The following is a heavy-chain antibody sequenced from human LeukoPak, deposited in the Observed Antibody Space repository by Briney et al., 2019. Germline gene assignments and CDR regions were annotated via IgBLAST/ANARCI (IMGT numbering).Heavy chain of an antibody. Sequence: PSETLSLTCTVSGGSISSYYWSWIRQPPGKGLEWIGYICYSGSTNYNPSLKSRVTISVDTSKNQFSLKLSSVTAADTAVYYCARGGKQQLVLLSGWFDPWGQGTLVTVSS. CDR2: ICYSGST. J-gene: IGHJ5*02. D-gene: IGHD6-13*01. V-gene: IGHV4-59*01. CDR3: ARGGKQQLVLLSGWFDP. CDR1: GGSISSYY.